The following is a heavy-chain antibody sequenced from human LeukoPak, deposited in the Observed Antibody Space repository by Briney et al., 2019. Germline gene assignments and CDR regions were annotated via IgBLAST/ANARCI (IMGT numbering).Heavy chain of an antibody. V-gene: IGHV3-23*01. J-gene: IGHJ4*02. D-gene: IGHD3-9*01. CDR1: GFTFSSYA. CDR2: ISGSGGST. Sequence: TGGSLRLSCAASGFTFSSYAMSWVRQAPGKGLEWVSAISGSGGSTYYADSVKGRFTISRDNSKNTLYLQMNSLRAEDTAVYYCAKDATWGRYSDWLLPLDYWGQGTLVTVSS. CDR3: AKDATWGRYSDWLLPLDY.